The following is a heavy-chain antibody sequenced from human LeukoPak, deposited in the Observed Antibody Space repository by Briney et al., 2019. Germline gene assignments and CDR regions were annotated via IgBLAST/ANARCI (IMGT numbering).Heavy chain of an antibody. Sequence: GGSLRLSCAASEFTFPMYWMTWVRQAPGKGLEWVADIKQDGSEKYYVDSVKGRFTISGDNAKNSLYLQMNSLRAEATAVYYCASRGSSGWYYYYYYMDVWGKGTTVTVSS. CDR3: ASRGSSGWYYYYYYMDV. CDR2: IKQDGSEK. CDR1: EFTFPMYW. J-gene: IGHJ6*03. D-gene: IGHD6-19*01. V-gene: IGHV3-7*01.